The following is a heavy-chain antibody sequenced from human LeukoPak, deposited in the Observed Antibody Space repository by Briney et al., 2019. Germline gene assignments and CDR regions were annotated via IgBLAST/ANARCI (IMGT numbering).Heavy chain of an antibody. CDR3: ARQGYGDWYFDF. CDR1: GYGFSSHW. V-gene: IGHV5-51*01. J-gene: IGHJ2*01. D-gene: IGHD4-17*01. CDR2: IYPGDSDT. Sequence: GESLKISCKGSGYGFSSHWIGWVRQMPGKGLEWIGVIYPGDSDTRYSPSFQGQVIISADRSITTAYLQWSSLKASDTAMYYCARQGYGDWYFDFWGRGTLVSAYS.